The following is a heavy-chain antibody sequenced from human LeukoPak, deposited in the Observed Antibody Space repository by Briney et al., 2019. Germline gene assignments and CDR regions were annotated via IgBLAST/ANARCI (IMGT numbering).Heavy chain of an antibody. J-gene: IGHJ6*04. V-gene: IGHV3-7*01. Sequence: GGSLRLSCAASGFIFSNYWMTWVRHAPGKGLEWVATIKQDGGEKYYVDSVRGRFTISRDNAKNSLYLQMNSLRAEDTAVYYCAELGITMIGGVWGKGTTVTISS. CDR3: AELGITMIGGV. CDR1: GFIFSNYW. CDR2: IKQDGGEK. D-gene: IGHD3-10*02.